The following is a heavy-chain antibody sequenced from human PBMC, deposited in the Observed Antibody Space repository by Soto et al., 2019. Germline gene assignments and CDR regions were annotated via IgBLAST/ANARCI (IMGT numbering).Heavy chain of an antibody. CDR1: GYSISSSNW. V-gene: IGHV4-28*01. CDR3: ARMGSAAGTHLDY. CDR2: IYYSGST. D-gene: IGHD6-13*01. J-gene: IGHJ4*02. Sequence: SETLSLTCAVSGYSISSSNWWGWIRQPPGKGLEWIGYIYYSGSTYYNPSLKSRVTMSVDTSKNQFSLKLSSVTAVDTAVYYCARMGSAAGTHLDYWGQGTPVTVSS.